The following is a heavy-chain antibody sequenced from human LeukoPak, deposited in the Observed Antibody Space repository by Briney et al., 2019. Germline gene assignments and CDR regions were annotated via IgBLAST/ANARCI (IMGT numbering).Heavy chain of an antibody. Sequence: PGASLRLSCAASGFTFTNYAMSRVRQAPGKGLEWVSAILGSGGSTYYADSVKGRFTVSRDNSKSTLYLQMNSLRAEDTALYYCAKWGDYDVLTGYYVPDYWGQGTLVTVSS. CDR2: ILGSGGST. CDR1: GFTFTNYA. D-gene: IGHD3-9*01. V-gene: IGHV3-23*01. J-gene: IGHJ4*02. CDR3: AKWGDYDVLTGYYVPDY.